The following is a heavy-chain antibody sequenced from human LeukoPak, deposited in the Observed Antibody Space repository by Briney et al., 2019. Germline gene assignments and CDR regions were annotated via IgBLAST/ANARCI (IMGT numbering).Heavy chain of an antibody. CDR3: AREYYYDSSGYRFDP. CDR2: IIPILDIA. CDR1: GGTFSSYA. Sequence: ASVKVSCKASGGTFSSYAISWVRQAPGQGLEWMGRIIPILDIANYAQKFQGGVTITADKSTSTAYMELSSLRSEDTAVYYCAREYYYDSSGYRFDPWGQGTLVTVSS. J-gene: IGHJ5*02. D-gene: IGHD3-22*01. V-gene: IGHV1-69*04.